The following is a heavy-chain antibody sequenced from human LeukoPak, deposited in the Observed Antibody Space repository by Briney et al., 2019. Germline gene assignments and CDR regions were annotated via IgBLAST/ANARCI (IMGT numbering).Heavy chain of an antibody. Sequence: SETLSPTCTVSGGSISSYYWSWIRQPPGKGLEWIGYIYYSGSTNYNPSLKSRVTISVDTSKNQFSLKLSSVTAADTAVYYCARTDGSGSFLGYYFDYWGQGTLVTVSS. CDR2: IYYSGST. D-gene: IGHD3-10*01. CDR1: GGSISSYY. V-gene: IGHV4-59*01. J-gene: IGHJ4*02. CDR3: ARTDGSGSFLGYYFDY.